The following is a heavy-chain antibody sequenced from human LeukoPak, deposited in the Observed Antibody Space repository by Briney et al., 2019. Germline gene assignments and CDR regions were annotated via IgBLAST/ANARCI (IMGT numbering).Heavy chain of an antibody. CDR2: ISWNSGSI. J-gene: IGHJ4*02. Sequence: PGRSLRLSCAASGFTFDDYAMHWVWQAPGKGLEWVSGISWNSGSIGYADSVKGRFTISRDNAKNSLYLQMNSLRAEDTALYYCAKDEGGSSSFMDYWGQGTLVTVSS. D-gene: IGHD6-13*01. CDR1: GFTFDDYA. V-gene: IGHV3-9*01. CDR3: AKDEGGSSSFMDY.